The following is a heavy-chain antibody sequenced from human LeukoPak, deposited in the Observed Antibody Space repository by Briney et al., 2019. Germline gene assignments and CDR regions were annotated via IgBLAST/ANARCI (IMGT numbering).Heavy chain of an antibody. D-gene: IGHD3-22*01. CDR3: TRDGYYYDSSGYYLDY. CDR1: GFTVSSNY. CDR2: IYSGGST. J-gene: IGHJ4*02. Sequence: PGGSLRLSCAASGFTVSSNYMSWVRQAPGKGLEWGSVIYSGGSTYYADSVKGRFTISRDNSKNTLYLEMNSLRAEDTAVYYCTRDGYYYDSSGYYLDYWGQGTLVTVSS. V-gene: IGHV3-66*01.